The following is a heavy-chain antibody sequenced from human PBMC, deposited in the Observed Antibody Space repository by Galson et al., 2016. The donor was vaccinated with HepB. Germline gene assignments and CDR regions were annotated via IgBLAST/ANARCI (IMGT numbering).Heavy chain of an antibody. V-gene: IGHV3-23*01. CDR3: AKDAVSFDSSGYYYANLDY. D-gene: IGHD3-22*01. J-gene: IGHJ4*02. CDR1: GFIFRNYG. CDR2: ISGSGGSP. Sequence: SLRLSCASSGFIFRNYGMSWVRQAPGKGLEWVSGISGSGGSPYYADSLRGRLTIPRDNSKNTLYLQMSSLRADDTAIYYCAKDAVSFDSSGYYYANLDYWGQGTLVTVSS.